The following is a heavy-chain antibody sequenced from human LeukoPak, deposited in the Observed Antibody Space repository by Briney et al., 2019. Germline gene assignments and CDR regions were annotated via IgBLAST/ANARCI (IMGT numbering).Heavy chain of an antibody. J-gene: IGHJ6*03. D-gene: IGHD3-10*01. V-gene: IGHV3-53*01. Sequence: GGSLRLSCAASGFTVSSNYMSWVRQAPGKGLEWVSVIYSGGSTYYADSVKGRFTISRDNSKNTLYLQMNSLRAEDTAVYYCARGGDYYGSGSYLGSYYMDVWGKGTTVTISS. CDR2: IYSGGST. CDR1: GFTVSSNY. CDR3: ARGGDYYGSGSYLGSYYMDV.